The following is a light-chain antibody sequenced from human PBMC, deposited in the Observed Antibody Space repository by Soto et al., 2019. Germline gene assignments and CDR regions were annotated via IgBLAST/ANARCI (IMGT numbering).Light chain of an antibody. V-gene: IGKV1-5*01. CDR3: QQYISFPKT. J-gene: IGKJ1*01. CDR2: DAY. Sequence: DIQMTQSPPTLPAFVGDTVTITCRASQSVSSWLAWYQQKPGTAPNLLIYDAYSLASGVPSRFSGSGSGTNFTLPIRSLQPDDFATYYCQQYISFPKTFGQGTKVEMK. CDR1: QSVSSW.